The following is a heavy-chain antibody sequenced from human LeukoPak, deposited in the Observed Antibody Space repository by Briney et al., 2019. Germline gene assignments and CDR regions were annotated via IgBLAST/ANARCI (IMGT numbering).Heavy chain of an antibody. V-gene: IGHV3-64*01. D-gene: IGHD6-19*01. CDR3: ARKTRVAGLDY. CDR1: GFTFSSYA. Sequence: GGSLRLSCAASGFTFSSYAMHWVRQAPGKGLEYVSAISSNGGSTYYAYSVKGRFTISRDNSKNTLYLQMGSLRAEDMAVYYCARKTRVAGLDYWGQGTLVTVSS. J-gene: IGHJ4*02. CDR2: ISSNGGST.